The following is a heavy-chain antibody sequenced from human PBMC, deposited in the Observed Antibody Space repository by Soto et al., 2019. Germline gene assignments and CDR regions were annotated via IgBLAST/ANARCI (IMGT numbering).Heavy chain of an antibody. CDR3: XXXXXXXXXXXXGY. J-gene: IGHJ4*02. Sequence: QVQLVESGGGVVQPGRSLRLSCAVSGFTLSSHAMHWVRQAPGKGLEWVALILSDGSNKYYADSVKGRFTTSRDNSKNTMYLQMNSLCVEXPAXXXXXXXXXXXXXXXXGYWGQGALVTVSS. CDR2: ILSDGSNK. V-gene: IGHV3-30-3*01. CDR1: GFTLSSHA.